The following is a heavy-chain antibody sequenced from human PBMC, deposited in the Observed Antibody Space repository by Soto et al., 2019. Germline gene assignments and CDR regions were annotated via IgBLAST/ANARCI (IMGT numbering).Heavy chain of an antibody. CDR2: IIPIFGTA. D-gene: IGHD3-3*01. Sequence: GASVKVSCKASGGTFSSYAISWVRQAPGQGLEWMGGIIPIFGTANYAQKFQGRVTITADESTSTAYMELSSLRSEDTAVYYCARVGITIFGVVTSYYYYGMDVWGLGTTVTVSS. J-gene: IGHJ6*02. CDR3: ARVGITIFGVVTSYYYYGMDV. CDR1: GGTFSSYA. V-gene: IGHV1-69*13.